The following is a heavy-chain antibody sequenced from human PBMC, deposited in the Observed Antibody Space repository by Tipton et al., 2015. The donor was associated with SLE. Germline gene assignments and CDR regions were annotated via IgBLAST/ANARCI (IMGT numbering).Heavy chain of an antibody. CDR1: GVSISSSY. Sequence: TLSLTCNVSGVSISSSYWSWIRQPAGKGLEWIGRIYTSGATDDNPSLKSRVTMSVDMSKNQIFLKMTSVTAADSAVYYCAGGWFRDGLGNWGQGTLVTVSS. CDR3: AGGWFRDGLGN. J-gene: IGHJ4*02. CDR2: IYTSGAT. V-gene: IGHV4-4*07. D-gene: IGHD3-10*01.